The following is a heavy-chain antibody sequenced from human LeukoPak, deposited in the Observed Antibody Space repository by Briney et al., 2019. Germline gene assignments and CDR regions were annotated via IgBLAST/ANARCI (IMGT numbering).Heavy chain of an antibody. J-gene: IGHJ4*02. CDR2: IFTRGTT. V-gene: IGHV4-61*09. Sequence: SETLSLTCTVSGGSISSGSYYWNWIRQPAGKGLEWLGNIFTRGTTNYSASLESRLTISLDTARNQFSLSLRSVTAADTAIYFCARSSLAVYFNYWGQGTLVTASS. D-gene: IGHD6-19*01. CDR3: ARSSLAVYFNY. CDR1: GGSISSGSYY.